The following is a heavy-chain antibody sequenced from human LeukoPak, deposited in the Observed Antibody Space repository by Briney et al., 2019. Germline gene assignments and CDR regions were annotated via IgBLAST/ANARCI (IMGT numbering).Heavy chain of an antibody. CDR3: ARDLVLKAFDI. D-gene: IGHD2/OR15-2a*01. V-gene: IGHV3-20*01. Sequence: GGSLRLSCAASGFTFDDYGMSWVRQAPGKGLEWVSGINWNGGSTGYADSVKGRFTISRDNAKNSLYLQVNSLRAEDTALYHCARDLVLKAFDIWGQGTMVTVSS. J-gene: IGHJ3*02. CDR1: GFTFDDYG. CDR2: INWNGGST.